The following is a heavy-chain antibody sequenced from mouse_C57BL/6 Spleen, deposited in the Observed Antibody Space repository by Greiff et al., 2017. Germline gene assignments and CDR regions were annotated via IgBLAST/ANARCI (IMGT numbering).Heavy chain of an antibody. J-gene: IGHJ2*01. V-gene: IGHV5-6*01. CDR1: GFTFSSYG. Sequence: EVKLMESGGDLVKPGGSLKLSCAASGFTFSSYGMSWVRQTPDKRLEWVATISSGGSYTYYPDSVKGRFTISRDNAKNTLYLQMSSLKSEDTAMYYCARQGTTVVATNYFDYWGQGTTLTVSS. CDR2: ISSGGSYT. CDR3: ARQGTTVVATNYFDY. D-gene: IGHD1-1*01.